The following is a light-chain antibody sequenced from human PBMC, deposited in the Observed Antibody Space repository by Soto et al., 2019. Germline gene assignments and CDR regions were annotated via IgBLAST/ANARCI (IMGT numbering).Light chain of an antibody. Sequence: ALTQPASVFGSPGQSITFSCTGTSSDVGGYNFVSWYQQHPGKAPKLMIYEVSSRPSGVSNRFSGSKSGNTASLTISGLQPEDEADYYCSSYTTSSTVVFGTGTKVTVL. V-gene: IGLV2-14*03. CDR1: SSDVGGYNF. CDR3: SSYTTSSTVV. CDR2: EVS. J-gene: IGLJ1*01.